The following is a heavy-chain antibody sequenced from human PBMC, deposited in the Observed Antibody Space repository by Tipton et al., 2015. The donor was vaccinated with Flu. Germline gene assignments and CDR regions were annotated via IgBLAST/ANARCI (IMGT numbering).Heavy chain of an antibody. D-gene: IGHD2/OR15-2a*01. CDR3: ARLSLSFNAFDI. CDR1: GGSIGVTTYY. J-gene: IGHJ3*02. Sequence: TMSLTCTVTGGSIGVTTYYWGWIRQPPGKGLEYIGSVYYTGGTYFNPSLKSRVTVSIDTSKKQFSLKLNSVTAADTAVYYCARLSLSFNAFDIWGQGTTVFVSS. V-gene: IGHV4-39*07. CDR2: VYYTGGT.